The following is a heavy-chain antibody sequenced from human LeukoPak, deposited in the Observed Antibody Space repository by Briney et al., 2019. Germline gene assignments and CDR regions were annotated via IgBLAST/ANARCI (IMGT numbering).Heavy chain of an antibody. CDR3: ARAKTSIVVVTNFDY. CDR1: GFTFISFG. CDR2: ISYDGSNK. D-gene: IGHD3-22*01. Sequence: PGRSLRLSCAASGFTFISFGMHWVRQAPGKGLEWVALISYDGSNKYYADSVKGRFTISRDNSKNTLYLQMNSLRAEDTAVYYCARAKTSIVVVTNFDYWGQGTLVTVSS. V-gene: IGHV3-30*03. J-gene: IGHJ4*02.